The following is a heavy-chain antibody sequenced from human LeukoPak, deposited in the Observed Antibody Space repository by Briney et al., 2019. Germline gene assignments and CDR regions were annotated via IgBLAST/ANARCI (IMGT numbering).Heavy chain of an antibody. CDR3: ARHKNGGWYSLDY. J-gene: IGHJ4*02. D-gene: IGHD6-19*01. V-gene: IGHV4-59*01. CDR1: GGSISSYY. Sequence: SETLSLTCTVSGGSISSYYWSWIRQPPGKGLEWIGYIYYSGSTNYNPSLKCRVTISVDTSKNQFSLKLSSVTAADTAVYYCARHKNGGWYSLDYWGQGTLVTVSS. CDR2: IYYSGST.